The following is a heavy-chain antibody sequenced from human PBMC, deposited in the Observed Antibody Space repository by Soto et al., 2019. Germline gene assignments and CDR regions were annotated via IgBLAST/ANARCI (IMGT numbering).Heavy chain of an antibody. V-gene: IGHV4-39*01. CDR3: ARGSKPGIAAAGTVSFDP. J-gene: IGHJ5*02. CDR1: GGSISSSSYY. D-gene: IGHD6-13*01. CDR2: IYYSGST. Sequence: SETLSLTCTVSGGSISSSSYYWGWIRQPPGKGLEWIGSIYYSGSTYYNPSLKSRVTISVDTSKNQFSLKLSSVTAADTAVYYCARGSKPGIAAAGTVSFDPWGQGTLVTVSS.